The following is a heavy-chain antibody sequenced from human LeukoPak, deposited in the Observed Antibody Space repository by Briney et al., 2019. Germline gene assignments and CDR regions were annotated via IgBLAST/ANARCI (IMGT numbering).Heavy chain of an antibody. J-gene: IGHJ3*02. CDR2: ICSSGSA. CDR3: ARVVLSGYGGAFDI. Sequence: SETLSLTCTVSGGSISNRNYHWGWIRQPPGKGLEWIGSICSSGSAYYNPSLKSRVTTSIGTSKNQFSLRLTSVTAADTAVYYCARVVLSGYGGAFDIWGQGTMVTVSS. CDR1: GGSISNRNYH. V-gene: IGHV4-39*01. D-gene: IGHD3-22*01.